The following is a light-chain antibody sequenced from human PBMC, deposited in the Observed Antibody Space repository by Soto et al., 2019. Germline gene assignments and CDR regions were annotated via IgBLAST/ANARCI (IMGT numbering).Light chain of an antibody. CDR2: KAS. J-gene: IGKJ1*01. CDR3: QQYRTYRT. Sequence: DIQMTQSSTTLSASVGDRVTITCRASQSISTWLAWFQQKPGRAPKLLIYKASTLQTGVPSRFSGSGSGTEFTLTISGLQPDDFATYYCQQYRTYRTFGQGTKV. V-gene: IGKV1-5*03. CDR1: QSISTW.